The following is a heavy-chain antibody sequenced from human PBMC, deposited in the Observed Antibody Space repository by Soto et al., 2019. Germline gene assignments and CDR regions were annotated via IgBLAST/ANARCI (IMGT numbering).Heavy chain of an antibody. J-gene: IGHJ6*03. Sequence: HPGGSLRLSCAASGFTFSSYWMSWVRQAPGKGLEWVANIKQDGSGKYYVDSVKGRFTISRDNAKNSLYLQMNSLRAEDTAVYYCARLSLEAYYYYYYMDVWGKGTTVTVSS. CDR3: ARLSLEAYYYYYYMDV. CDR2: IKQDGSGK. CDR1: GFTFSSYW. V-gene: IGHV3-7*01.